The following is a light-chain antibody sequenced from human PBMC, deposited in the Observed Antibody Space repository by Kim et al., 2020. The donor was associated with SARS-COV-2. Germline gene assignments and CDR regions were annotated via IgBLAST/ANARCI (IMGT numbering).Light chain of an antibody. V-gene: IGLV2-23*02. Sequence: GQSLAISGTGTSSDVGSYNLVSWYQQHPGKAPKLMIYDVSKRPSGVSNRFSGSKSGNTASLTTSGLQAEDEADYYCCSYAGSSTVVFGGGTQLTVL. J-gene: IGLJ2*01. CDR2: DVS. CDR1: SSDVGSYNL. CDR3: CSYAGSSTVV.